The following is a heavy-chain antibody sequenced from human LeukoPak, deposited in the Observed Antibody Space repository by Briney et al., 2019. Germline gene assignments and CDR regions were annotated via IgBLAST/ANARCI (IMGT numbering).Heavy chain of an antibody. CDR1: GFTFSSYT. J-gene: IGHJ3*02. CDR3: ARDSPQALAILHAFDI. V-gene: IGHV3-48*01. D-gene: IGHD5-12*01. CDR2: IGSSSSTI. Sequence: PGGSLRLSCAASGFTFSSYTMNWVRQAPGKGLEWVSKIGSSSSTIYYADSVKGRFTISRDNAKNSLYLQMNSLRAEDTAVYYCARDSPQALAILHAFDIWGHGTMVTVSS.